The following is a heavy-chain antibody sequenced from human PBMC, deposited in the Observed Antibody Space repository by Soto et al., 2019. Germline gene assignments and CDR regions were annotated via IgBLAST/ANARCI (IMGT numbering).Heavy chain of an antibody. J-gene: IGHJ4*02. V-gene: IGHV1-3*01. CDR3: AHTQLPFLEWFQGRPYYFDY. CDR2: INAGNGNT. CDR1: GYTFTSYA. Sequence: ASVKVSCKASGYTFTSYAMHWVRQAPGQRLEWMGWINAGNGNTKYSQKFQGRVTITRDTSASTAYMELSSLRSEDTAVYYCAHTQLPFLEWFQGRPYYFDYWGQGTLVTVSS. D-gene: IGHD3-3*01.